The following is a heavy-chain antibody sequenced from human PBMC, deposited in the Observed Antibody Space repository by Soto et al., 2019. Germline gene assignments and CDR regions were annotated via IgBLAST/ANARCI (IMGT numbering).Heavy chain of an antibody. Sequence: GGSLRLSCAASGFTFSSYWMSWVRQAPGKGLEWVANIKQDGSEKYYVDSVKGRFTISRDNAKNSLYLQMNSLRAEDTAVYHCARHSSGYYFPSPFDYWGQGTLVTVSS. CDR3: ARHSSGYYFPSPFDY. J-gene: IGHJ4*02. D-gene: IGHD3-22*01. CDR1: GFTFSSYW. CDR2: IKQDGSEK. V-gene: IGHV3-7*03.